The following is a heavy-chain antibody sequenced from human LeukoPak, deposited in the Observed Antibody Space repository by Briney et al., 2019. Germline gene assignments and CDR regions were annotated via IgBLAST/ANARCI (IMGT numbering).Heavy chain of an antibody. J-gene: IGHJ4*02. V-gene: IGHV4-34*01. Sequence: SETLSLTCAVYGGSFSGYYWGWIRQPPGKGLEWIGEINHSGSTNYNPSLKSRVTISVDTSKNQFSLKLSSVTAADTAVYYCARQNEGLYYFDYWGQGTLVTVSS. D-gene: IGHD2/OR15-2a*01. CDR1: GGSFSGYY. CDR3: ARQNEGLYYFDY. CDR2: INHSGST.